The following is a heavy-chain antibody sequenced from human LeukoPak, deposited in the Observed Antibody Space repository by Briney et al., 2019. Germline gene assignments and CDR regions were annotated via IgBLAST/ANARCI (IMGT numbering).Heavy chain of an antibody. CDR3: ARGEAAPRYYYYGMDV. V-gene: IGHV1-18*01. CDR1: GYTFTSYG. J-gene: IGHJ6*02. Sequence: GASVKVSCKASGYTFTSYGISWVRQAPGQGLEWMGWISAYNGNTNYAQKLQSRVTMTTDTSTSTAYMELRSLRSDDTAVYYCARGEAAPRYYYYGMDVWGQGTTVTVSS. D-gene: IGHD6-6*01. CDR2: ISAYNGNT.